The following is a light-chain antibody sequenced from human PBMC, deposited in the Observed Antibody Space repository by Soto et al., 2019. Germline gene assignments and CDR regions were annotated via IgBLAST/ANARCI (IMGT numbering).Light chain of an antibody. Sequence: QSVLTQPASVSGSPGQSITISCTGSSNDIGTYEYVSWHQHHPGRAPKLIIFGVNDRPSGISDRFSGSKSGNTASLTIFGLQPEDEDVYYCSSYTAGGTIFGTGTKVTVL. V-gene: IGLV2-14*01. CDR1: SNDIGTYEY. CDR2: GVN. CDR3: SSYTAGGTI. J-gene: IGLJ1*01.